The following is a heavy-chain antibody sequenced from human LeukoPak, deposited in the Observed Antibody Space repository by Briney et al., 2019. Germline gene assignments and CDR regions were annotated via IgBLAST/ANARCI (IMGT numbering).Heavy chain of an antibody. CDR3: AKEMWEYSSLCFDY. Sequence: GGSLRLSCAASGFTFSTYGMHWVRQAPGKGLEWVAFIRFDGSNKYYADSVEGRFTISRDNSKNTLYLQMNSQRAEDTAVYYCAKEMWEYSSLCFDYWGQGTLVTVSS. CDR1: GFTFSTYG. D-gene: IGHD6-13*01. CDR2: IRFDGSNK. J-gene: IGHJ4*02. V-gene: IGHV3-30*02.